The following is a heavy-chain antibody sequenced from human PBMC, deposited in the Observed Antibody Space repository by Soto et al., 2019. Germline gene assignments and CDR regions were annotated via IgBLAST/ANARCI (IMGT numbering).Heavy chain of an antibody. CDR1: EFTFSTYE. J-gene: IGHJ4*02. D-gene: IGHD6-13*01. V-gene: IGHV3-48*03. CDR3: VRFGGAAAGPGDY. CDR2: ISSSGTTI. Sequence: AGGSLRLSCVASEFTFSTYEMNWVRQAPGKGLEWVSYISSSGTTIYYTDSVKGRFTISRDNAKKSLYLQMNSLRAEDTAVYYCVRFGGAAAGPGDYWGQGTLVTSPQ.